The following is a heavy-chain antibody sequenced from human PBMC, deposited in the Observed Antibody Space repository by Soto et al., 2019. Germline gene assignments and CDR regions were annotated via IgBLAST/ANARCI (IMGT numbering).Heavy chain of an antibody. D-gene: IGHD3-22*01. J-gene: IGHJ4*02. Sequence: GSLRLSCAASGFTFSSYAMSWVRQAPGKGLEWVSAISGSGGSTYYADSVKGRFTISRDNSKNTLYLQMNSLRAEDTAVYYCARDTYYYDSSGYPYWGQGTLVTVS. V-gene: IGHV3-23*01. CDR3: ARDTYYYDSSGYPY. CDR1: GFTFSSYA. CDR2: ISGSGGST.